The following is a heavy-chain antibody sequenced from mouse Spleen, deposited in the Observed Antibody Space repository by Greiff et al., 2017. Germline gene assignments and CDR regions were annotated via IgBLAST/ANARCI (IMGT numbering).Heavy chain of an antibody. Sequence: EVKLMESGGGLVKPGGSLKLSCAASGFTFSSYAMSWVRQTPEKRLEWVATISSGGSYTYYPDSVKGRFTISRDNAKNTLYLQMSSLRSEDTAMYYCARQFSAYYFDYWGQGTTLTVSS. CDR1: GFTFSSYA. CDR2: ISSGGSYT. J-gene: IGHJ2*01. V-gene: IGHV5-9-3*01. CDR3: ARQFSAYYFDY. D-gene: IGHD3-1*01.